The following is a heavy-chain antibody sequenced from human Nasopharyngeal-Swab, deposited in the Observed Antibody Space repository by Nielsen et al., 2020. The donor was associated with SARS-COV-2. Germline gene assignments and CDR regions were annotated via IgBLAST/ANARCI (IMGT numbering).Heavy chain of an antibody. CDR3: ARDGGRLRFLFPNWYFDL. V-gene: IGHV4-59*01. CDR1: GGSISDYY. Sequence: SETLSLTCTVSGGSISDYYWNWIRQPPGKGLEWIGYIFYSGTTNYNPSLKSRLTISVDTSKNQFSLKLSSVTATDTAVYYCARDGGRLRFLFPNWYFDLWGRGTLVTVSS. J-gene: IGHJ2*01. D-gene: IGHD3-3*01. CDR2: IFYSGTT.